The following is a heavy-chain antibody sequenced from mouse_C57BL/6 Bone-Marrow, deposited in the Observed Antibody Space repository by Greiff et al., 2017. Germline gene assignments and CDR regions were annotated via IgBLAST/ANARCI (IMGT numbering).Heavy chain of an antibody. V-gene: IGHV2-5*01. CDR3: SKGAHLRGNGYFEV. Sequence: QVQLKESGPGLVQPSQSLSITCTVSGFSLTSYGVHWVRQSPGKGLEWLGVIWTGGSTANNAAFMSRLSIPTANPNCHAFSNLHSLLTDDTAVFYCSKGAHLRGNGYFEVWGTGTTVTVSS. D-gene: IGHD1-1*01. CDR2: IWTGGST. CDR1: GFSLTSYG. J-gene: IGHJ1*03.